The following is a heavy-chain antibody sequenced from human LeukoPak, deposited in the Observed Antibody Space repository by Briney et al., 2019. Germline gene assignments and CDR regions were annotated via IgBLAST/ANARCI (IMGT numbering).Heavy chain of an antibody. CDR3: AKSRGWELLGAFDI. CDR1: GGSISSSSYY. V-gene: IGHV4-39*07. J-gene: IGHJ3*02. CDR2: IYHSGST. D-gene: IGHD1-26*01. Sequence: PSETLSLTCTVSGGSISSSSYYWGWIRQPPGKGLEWIGSIYHSGSTYYNPSLKSRVTISVDTSKNQFSLKLSSVTAADTAVYYCAKSRGWELLGAFDIWGQGTMVTVSS.